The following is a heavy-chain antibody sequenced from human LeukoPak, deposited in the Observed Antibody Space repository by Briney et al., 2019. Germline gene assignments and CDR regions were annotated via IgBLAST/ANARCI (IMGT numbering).Heavy chain of an antibody. Sequence: GGSLRLSCAASGFTFGSYGMHWVRQAPGKGLEWVAFIRYDGSNKYYADSVKGRFTISRDNSKNTLYLQMNSLRAEDTAVYYCAKWGCSGGSCYPFDYWGQGTLVTVSS. D-gene: IGHD2-15*01. CDR1: GFTFGSYG. J-gene: IGHJ4*02. V-gene: IGHV3-30*02. CDR3: AKWGCSGGSCYPFDY. CDR2: IRYDGSNK.